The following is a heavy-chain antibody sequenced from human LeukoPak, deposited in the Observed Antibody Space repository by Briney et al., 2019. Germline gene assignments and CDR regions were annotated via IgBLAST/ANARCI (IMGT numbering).Heavy chain of an antibody. D-gene: IGHD4-17*01. CDR2: INYSGNT. Sequence: PSETLSLTCTVSGDSISSYYWSWIRQPPGKGLEWMGYINYSGNTNYNPSLKSRVTISVDTSKNQFSLRLTSETAADTAVYYCAREGRQDYVYFDCWGQGTLVTVSS. J-gene: IGHJ4*02. V-gene: IGHV4-59*01. CDR1: GDSISSYY. CDR3: AREGRQDYVYFDC.